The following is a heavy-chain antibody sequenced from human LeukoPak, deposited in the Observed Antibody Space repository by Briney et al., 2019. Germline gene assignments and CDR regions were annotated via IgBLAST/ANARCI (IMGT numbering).Heavy chain of an antibody. J-gene: IGHJ5*02. Sequence: SETLSLTCTVSGYSISSGYYWGWIRQPPGKGLEWIGSIYHSGSTYYNPSLKSRVTISVDTSKNQFSLKLSSVTAADTAVYYCARDFRSPGIAAAAGIWFDPWGQGTLVTVSS. D-gene: IGHD6-13*01. CDR2: IYHSGST. CDR1: GYSISSGYY. V-gene: IGHV4-38-2*02. CDR3: ARDFRSPGIAAAAGIWFDP.